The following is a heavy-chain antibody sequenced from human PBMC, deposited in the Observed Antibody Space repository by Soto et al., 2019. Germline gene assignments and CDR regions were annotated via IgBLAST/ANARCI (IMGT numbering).Heavy chain of an antibody. CDR1: GYTFTRYG. Sequence: GASGKVSCKASGYTFTRYGISWGRQASGQGKEWRGWISAYNGNTNYAQKLQGRVTMTTDTSTSSAYMELRSLRSEDTAVYFCARAGDYRSHGVQYYHMDVRGKGTAVPVSS. CDR3: ARAGDYRSHGVQYYHMDV. V-gene: IGHV1-18*01. J-gene: IGHJ6*03. D-gene: IGHD4-17*01. CDR2: ISAYNGNT.